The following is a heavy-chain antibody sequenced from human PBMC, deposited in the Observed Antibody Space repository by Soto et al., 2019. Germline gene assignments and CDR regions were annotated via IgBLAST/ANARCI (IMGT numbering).Heavy chain of an antibody. V-gene: IGHV4-34*01. CDR2: INHSGST. Sequence: QVQLQQWGAGLLKPSETLSLTCGVYGGSFSGYYWSWIRQPPGKGLEWIGEINHSGSTNYNPSLKSRVTISVDTSKNQFSLKLSSVTAADTAVYYCARGITVTTLNGWFDPWGQGTLVTVSS. D-gene: IGHD4-17*01. CDR3: ARGITVTTLNGWFDP. CDR1: GGSFSGYY. J-gene: IGHJ5*02.